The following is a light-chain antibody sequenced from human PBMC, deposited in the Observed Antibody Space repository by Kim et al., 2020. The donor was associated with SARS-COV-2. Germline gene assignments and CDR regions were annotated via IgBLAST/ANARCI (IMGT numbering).Light chain of an antibody. J-gene: IGKJ4*01. CDR2: AAS. CDR1: QSINTY. V-gene: IGKV1-39*01. CDR3: QLSQTAPSRT. Sequence: DIQMTQSPSSLAASVGDRVTIACRASQSINTYLSWYQQKQGEAPKLLIYAASTLQSGVPSRFSGSGSGTDFTLTISSLQPEDFAIYLSQLSQTAPSRTFVGGTKMDI.